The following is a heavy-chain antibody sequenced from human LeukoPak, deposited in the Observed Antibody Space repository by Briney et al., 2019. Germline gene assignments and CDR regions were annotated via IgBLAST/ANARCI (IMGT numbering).Heavy chain of an antibody. CDR2: ISGSGGST. V-gene: IGHV3-23*01. J-gene: IGHJ4*02. D-gene: IGHD6-19*01. CDR1: GFTFSSYA. Sequence: GGSLRLSCAASGFTFSSYAMSWVSQAPGEGLEWVSAISGSGGSTYYADSVKGRFTISRDNSKNALYLQMNSLRAEDTAVYYCARYSSDYFDYWGQGTLVTVSS. CDR3: ARYSSDYFDY.